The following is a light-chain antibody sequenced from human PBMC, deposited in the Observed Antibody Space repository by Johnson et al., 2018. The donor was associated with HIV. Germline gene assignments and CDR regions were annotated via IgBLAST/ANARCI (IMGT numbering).Light chain of an antibody. CDR1: SSNIGNNY. CDR2: ENN. J-gene: IGLJ1*01. V-gene: IGLV1-51*02. Sequence: QSVLTQPPSVSAAPGQKVTISCSGSSSNIGNNYVSWYQQLPGTAPKLLIYENNKRPSGIPDRFSGSKSGPSATLGITGLQTGDEADYYCGTWDSSLSAGPLYVFGTGTKVTVL. CDR3: GTWDSSLSAGPLYV.